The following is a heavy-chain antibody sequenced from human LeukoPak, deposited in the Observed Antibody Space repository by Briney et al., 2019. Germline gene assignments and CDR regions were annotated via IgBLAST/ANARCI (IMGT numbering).Heavy chain of an antibody. CDR2: IYQSGST. Sequence: KASQTLSLTCTVSGGSITSGDHHWSWVRQYPGEGLAWIGYIYQSGSTYHNPSLKSRLTLSVDTSQNQFSLQLTSLTAADTAVYFCAREGRRMTTNGHDAFDIWGQGTMVTVSS. J-gene: IGHJ3*02. D-gene: IGHD1-1*01. V-gene: IGHV4-31*03. CDR3: AREGRRMTTNGHDAFDI. CDR1: GGSITSGDHH.